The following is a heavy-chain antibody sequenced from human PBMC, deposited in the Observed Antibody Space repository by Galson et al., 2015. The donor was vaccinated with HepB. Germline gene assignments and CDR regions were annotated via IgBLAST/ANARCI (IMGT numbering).Heavy chain of an antibody. J-gene: IGHJ5*02. CDR1: GYTFTSYG. CDR3: ARGIVVVPAAIPESWFGP. V-gene: IGHV1-18*01. Sequence: SVKVSCKASGYTFTSYGISWVRQAPGQGLEWMGWISAYNGNTNYAQKLQGRVTMTTDTSTSTAYMELRSLRSDDTAVYYCARGIVVVPAAIPESWFGPWGQGTLVTVSS. CDR2: ISAYNGNT. D-gene: IGHD2-2*02.